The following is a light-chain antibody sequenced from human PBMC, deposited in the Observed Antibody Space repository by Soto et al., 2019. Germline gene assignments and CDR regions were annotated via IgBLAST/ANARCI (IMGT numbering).Light chain of an antibody. V-gene: IGKV1-12*01. CDR2: TGS. J-gene: IGKJ1*01. CDR3: QQTLSFPPT. CDR1: QAIDSW. Sequence: DIQMTQSPSSVSASVGDRVTITCRASQAIDSWLAWYQQKPGEAPKLLIFTGSLLHSGVPPRFSGSGSGTDFTLTISSLQPEDFATYYCQQTLSFPPTFGQVTKVDIK.